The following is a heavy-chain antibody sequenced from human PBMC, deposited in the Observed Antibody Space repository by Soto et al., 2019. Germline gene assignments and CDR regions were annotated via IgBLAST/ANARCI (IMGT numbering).Heavy chain of an antibody. D-gene: IGHD2-15*01. CDR1: GFTFTDYS. Sequence: HPGGSMRLSCAASGFTFTDYSMNWVRQAPGKGLEWVSYIISSSSEIYYADSVKGRFTISRDNAKNSLYLQMNSLRAEDTAVYYCASITKTCSGGSCWHYYYYYMDVWGKGTTVTVSS. CDR2: IISSSSEI. J-gene: IGHJ6*03. V-gene: IGHV3-48*04. CDR3: ASITKTCSGGSCWHYYYYYMDV.